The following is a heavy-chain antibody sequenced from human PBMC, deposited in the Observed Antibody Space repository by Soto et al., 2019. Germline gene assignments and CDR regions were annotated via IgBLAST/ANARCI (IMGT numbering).Heavy chain of an antibody. CDR3: ARGERYCSSTSCSVSFDP. CDR2: IYYSGST. J-gene: IGHJ5*02. Sequence: SETLSLTCTVSGGSISSYYWSWIRQPPGKGLEWIGYIYYSGSTNYNPSLKSRVTISVDTSKNQFSLKLSSVTAADTAVYYCARGERYCSSTSCSVSFDPWGQGTLVTVSS. V-gene: IGHV4-59*01. CDR1: GGSISSYY. D-gene: IGHD2-2*01.